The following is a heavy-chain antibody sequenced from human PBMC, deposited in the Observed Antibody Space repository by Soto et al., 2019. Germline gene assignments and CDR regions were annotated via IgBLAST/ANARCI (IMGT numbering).Heavy chain of an antibody. CDR3: ANHEGYCSTTPCSNFDY. D-gene: IGHD2-2*01. V-gene: IGHV5-51*01. CDR2: IYPGDSDS. Sequence: GESLKISCNGSGFTFTSYWIAWVRQMPGKGLEWMGIIYPGDSDSSYSPSFQGQVTISADKSINTAYLHWSSLKASDTAIYYCANHEGYCSTTPCSNFDYWGQGTLVTVSS. CDR1: GFTFTSYW. J-gene: IGHJ4*02.